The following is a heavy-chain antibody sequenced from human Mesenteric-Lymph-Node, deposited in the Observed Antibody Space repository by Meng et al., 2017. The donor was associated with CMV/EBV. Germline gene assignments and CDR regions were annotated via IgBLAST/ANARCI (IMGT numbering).Heavy chain of an antibody. J-gene: IGHJ4*02. V-gene: IGHV4-59*12. CDR2: IYYSGST. CDR3: ATTLSGSGSYTNYDN. Sequence: SETLSLTCTVSGGSISGYYWTWIRQSPGKGLEWIGSIYYSGSTNSNPSLKSRVTISVDTSKNQFSLTLRSVTAADTAVYYCATTLSGSGSYTNYDNWGQGTLVTVSS. D-gene: IGHD3-10*01. CDR1: GGSISGYY.